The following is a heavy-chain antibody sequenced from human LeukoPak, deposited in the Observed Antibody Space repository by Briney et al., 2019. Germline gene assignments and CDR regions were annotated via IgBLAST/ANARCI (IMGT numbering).Heavy chain of an antibody. D-gene: IGHD1-26*01. CDR2: ISPYTTKT. Sequence: ASVKVSCKATGYSFTGSYMHWARQAPGQRLEWMGWISPYTTKTNYVRKLQGRVTMTTDTSTSTAYMELRSLRSDDTAVYYCAREGGVGPTAPPDYYSYQMDVWGKGTTVTVSS. V-gene: IGHV1-18*01. J-gene: IGHJ6*03. CDR1: GYSFTGSY. CDR3: AREGGVGPTAPPDYYSYQMDV.